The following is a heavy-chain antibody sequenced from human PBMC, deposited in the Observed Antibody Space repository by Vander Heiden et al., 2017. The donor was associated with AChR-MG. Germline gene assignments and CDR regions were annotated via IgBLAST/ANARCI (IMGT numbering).Heavy chain of an antibody. J-gene: IGHJ6*02. Sequence: EVQLVQSGAEVKKPGATVKISCQVSGYTFTDYSMHWGPQAPGKGLEWMGLGDPEDGETIYAEKFQGRVTITADTSTDTAYMELSSRRSEDTAVYYCATDQKRGELLSVHRQAYYYYGMDVWGQGTTVTVSS. CDR1: GYTFTDYS. CDR3: ATDQKRGELLSVHRQAYYYYGMDV. CDR2: GDPEDGET. V-gene: IGHV1-69-2*01. D-gene: IGHD2-2*01.